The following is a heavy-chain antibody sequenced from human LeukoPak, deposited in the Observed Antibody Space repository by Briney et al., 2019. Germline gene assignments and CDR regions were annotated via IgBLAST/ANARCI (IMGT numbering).Heavy chain of an antibody. CDR1: GFTVSSNY. J-gene: IGHJ4*02. Sequence: HPGGSLRLSCAASGFTVSSNYMSWVRQAPGKGLEWVSVIYSGGSTYYADSVKGRFTISRDNSKNTLYLQMNSLRAEDTAVYYCARGEIPSLFDYWGQGTLVTVSS. CDR3: ARGEIPSLFDY. CDR2: IYSGGST. D-gene: IGHD3-16*02. V-gene: IGHV3-53*01.